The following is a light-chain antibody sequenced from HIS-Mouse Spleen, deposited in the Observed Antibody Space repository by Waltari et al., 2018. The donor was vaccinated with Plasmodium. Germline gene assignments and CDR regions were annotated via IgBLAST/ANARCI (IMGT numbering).Light chain of an antibody. Sequence: SYELTQPPSVSVSPGQTASITCSGAKLGDTYACWYQQKPGQSPVLVIYQDSKRPSGNPERFSGSNSGNTATLTISGTQAMDEADYYCQAWDSSTVVFGGGTKLTVL. CDR2: QDS. V-gene: IGLV3-1*01. CDR1: KLGDTY. J-gene: IGLJ2*01. CDR3: QAWDSSTVV.